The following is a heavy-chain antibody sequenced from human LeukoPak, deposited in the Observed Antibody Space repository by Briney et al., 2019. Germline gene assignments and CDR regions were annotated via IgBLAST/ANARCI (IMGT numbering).Heavy chain of an antibody. CDR1: GGSISSYY. D-gene: IGHD6-13*01. J-gene: IGHJ4*02. CDR3: ARTIAAAGTVFDY. V-gene: IGHV4-59*01. Sequence: SETLSLTCTVPGGSISSYYWSWIRQPPGKGLEWIGYIYYSGSTNYNPSLKSRVTISVDTSKNQFSLKLSSVTAADTAVYYCARTIAAAGTVFDYWGQGTLVTVSS. CDR2: IYYSGST.